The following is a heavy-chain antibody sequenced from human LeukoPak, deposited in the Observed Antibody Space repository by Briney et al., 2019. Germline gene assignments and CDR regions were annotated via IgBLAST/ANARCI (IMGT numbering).Heavy chain of an antibody. CDR3: AEGGHDYGGRFDY. CDR2: ISPSGDNT. Sequence: GGSLRLSCAASGFTFITYAMSWVRQAPGKGLEWVSAISPSGDNTYYADPVKGRFAISRDNSKNTLYLQMNSLRAEDTAVYYCAEGGHDYGGRFDYWGQGTLVTVSS. CDR1: GFTFITYA. J-gene: IGHJ4*02. V-gene: IGHV3-23*01. D-gene: IGHD4-23*01.